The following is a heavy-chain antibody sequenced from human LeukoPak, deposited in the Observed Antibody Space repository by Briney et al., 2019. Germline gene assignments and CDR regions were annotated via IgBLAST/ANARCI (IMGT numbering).Heavy chain of an antibody. Sequence: SQTLSLTCTVSGGSISSGSYYWSWIRQPAGKGLEWIGRIYSSGSTNYNPSLKSRVTISQDTSKNQVSLKLSSVTAADTAVYYCARDPRYSSSAHVFDIWGQGTMVTVSS. CDR3: ARDPRYSSSAHVFDI. V-gene: IGHV4-61*02. CDR1: GGSISSGSYY. J-gene: IGHJ3*02. D-gene: IGHD6-6*01. CDR2: IYSSGST.